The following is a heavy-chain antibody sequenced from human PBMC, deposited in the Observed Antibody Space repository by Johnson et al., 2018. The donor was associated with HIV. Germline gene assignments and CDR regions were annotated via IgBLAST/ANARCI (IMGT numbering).Heavy chain of an antibody. CDR3: AREYYGSGSDAFDI. J-gene: IGHJ3*02. D-gene: IGHD3-10*01. CDR2: IKQDGSEK. V-gene: IGHV3-7*01. Sequence: VQLVESGGGVVQPGRSVRLSCASSGLNFSSYWMSWVRQAPGKGLEWVANIKQDGSEKYYVDYVKGRFTISKDNAKNSLYLQMNSLRAEDTAVYYCAREYYGSGSDAFDIWGQGTMVTVSS. CDR1: GLNFSSYW.